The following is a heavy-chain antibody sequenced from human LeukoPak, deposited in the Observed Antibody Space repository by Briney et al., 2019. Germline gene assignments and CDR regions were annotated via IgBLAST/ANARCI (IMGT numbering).Heavy chain of an antibody. D-gene: IGHD4-11*01. CDR2: IYYSGST. Sequence: SQTLSLTCTVSGGSISSGDYCWSWIRQPPGKGLEWIGYIYYSGSTYYNPSLKSRVTISVDTSKNQFSLKLSSVTAADTAVYYCASSKPYYYYYMDVWGKGTTVTVSS. J-gene: IGHJ6*03. CDR1: GGSISSGDYC. CDR3: ASSKPYYYYYMDV. V-gene: IGHV4-30-4*01.